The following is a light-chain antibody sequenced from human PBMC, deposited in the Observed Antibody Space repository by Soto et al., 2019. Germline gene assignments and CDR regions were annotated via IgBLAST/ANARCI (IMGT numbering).Light chain of an antibody. CDR1: QSIRSY. Sequence: DIQMTQSPSSLAASVGDRVTITCRASQSIRSYLNWYQQKPGKAPKLLIYAASSLQSGVPSRFSGSGSGTDFTPTISSLLPEDFATYYCQQRYSTPPITFGQGTRLEIK. CDR2: AAS. V-gene: IGKV1-39*01. J-gene: IGKJ5*01. CDR3: QQRYSTPPIT.